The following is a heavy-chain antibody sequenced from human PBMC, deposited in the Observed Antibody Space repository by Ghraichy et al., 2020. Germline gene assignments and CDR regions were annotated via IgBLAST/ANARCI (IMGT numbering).Heavy chain of an antibody. CDR2: IKGDGSAI. Sequence: GGSLRLSCAASGFIFSNYWMSWVRQAPGKGLEWVANIKGDGSAIFSADSVKGRFTISRDNAKNSLYLQMNSLRAEDTAMYYCARDVPTPNSGSWHSDYWGQGTLVTVSS. CDR3: ARDVPTPNSGSWHSDY. J-gene: IGHJ4*02. D-gene: IGHD6-13*01. CDR1: GFIFSNYW. V-gene: IGHV3-7*01.